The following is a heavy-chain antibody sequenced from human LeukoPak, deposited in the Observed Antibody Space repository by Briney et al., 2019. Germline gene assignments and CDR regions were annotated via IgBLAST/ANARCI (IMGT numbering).Heavy chain of an antibody. J-gene: IGHJ4*02. CDR1: GFTFSSYW. CDR2: INSDGSST. D-gene: IGHD3-9*01. V-gene: IGHV3-74*01. CDR3: ARVDYDILTGYLGFDY. Sequence: GGSLRLSCAASGFTFSSYWMHCVRQAPGKGLVWVSRINSDGSSTSYADSVKGRFTISRDNAKNTLYLQMNSLRAEDTAVYYCARVDYDILTGYLGFDYWGQGTLVTVSS.